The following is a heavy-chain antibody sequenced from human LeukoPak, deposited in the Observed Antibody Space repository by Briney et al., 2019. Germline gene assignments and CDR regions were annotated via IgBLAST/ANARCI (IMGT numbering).Heavy chain of an antibody. CDR2: IYPGDSDT. CDR1: GYSFTSNW. V-gene: IGHV5-51*01. J-gene: IGHJ4*02. CDR3: AGIDSTSSYFDY. D-gene: IGHD6-6*01. Sequence: PGESLKISRKSSGYSFTSNWIGWVRQMPGKGLEWMGIIYPGDSDTRYSPSFQGQVTISADKSISTAYLQWSSLKASDTAMYYCAGIDSTSSYFDYWGQGTLVTVSS.